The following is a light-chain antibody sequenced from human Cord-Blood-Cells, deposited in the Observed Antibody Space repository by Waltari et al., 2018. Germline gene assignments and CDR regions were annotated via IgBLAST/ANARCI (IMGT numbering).Light chain of an antibody. CDR3: SAYTSSSTRV. V-gene: IGLV2-14*01. CDR2: DVI. Sequence: QSALTQPASVSGSPGQSITISCTGTSSDVGGYNYVSWYQQHPGKAPKLIIYDVINRPSGVPKRFSGSKSGNTASLTISGLQAEDEADYYVSAYTSSSTRVFGGGTKLTVL. J-gene: IGLJ3*02. CDR1: SSDVGGYNY.